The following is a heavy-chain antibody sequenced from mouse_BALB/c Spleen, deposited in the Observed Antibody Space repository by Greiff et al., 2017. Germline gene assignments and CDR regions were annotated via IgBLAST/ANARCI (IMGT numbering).Heavy chain of an antibody. J-gene: IGHJ2*01. V-gene: IGHV3-2*02. CDR3: ARSDYYGPYFDY. Sequence: EVQLQESAPGLVKPSQSLSLTCTVTGYSITSDYAWNWIRQFPGNKLEWMGYISYSGSTSYNPSLKSRISITRDTSKNQFFLQLNSVTTEDTATYYCARSDYYGPYFDYWGQGTTLTVSS. CDR1: GYSITSDYA. CDR2: ISYSGST. D-gene: IGHD1-2*01.